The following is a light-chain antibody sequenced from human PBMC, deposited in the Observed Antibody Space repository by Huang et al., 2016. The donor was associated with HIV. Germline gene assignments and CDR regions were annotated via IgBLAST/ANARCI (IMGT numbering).Light chain of an antibody. Sequence: IVMTQSPATLSVPAGKRATLSCRASQSVSSHLAWFQQKPGQAPRLLIYGATTRATGIPARFTGSGSGTEFTLTISSLQSEDFAVYYCLQYNNWPPWTFGQGTKVEIK. J-gene: IGKJ1*01. CDR2: GAT. CDR3: LQYNNWPPWT. CDR1: QSVSSH. V-gene: IGKV3-15*01.